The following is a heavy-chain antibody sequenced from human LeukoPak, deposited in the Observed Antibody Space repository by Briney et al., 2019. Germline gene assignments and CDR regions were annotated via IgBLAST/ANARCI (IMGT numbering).Heavy chain of an antibody. D-gene: IGHD1-1*01. CDR1: GASITSTNYY. J-gene: IGHJ6*03. Sequence: PSETLSLTCTVSGASITSTNYYWGWIRQPPGKGLEWIASLYFGGPPHYNPSLECRVSISVGTSKKLFSLKLSSVSAADTAVYYCARRAVLRNYYYYYYMDVWGKGTTVTISS. CDR2: LYFGGPP. V-gene: IGHV4-39*01. CDR3: ARRAVLRNYYYYYYMDV.